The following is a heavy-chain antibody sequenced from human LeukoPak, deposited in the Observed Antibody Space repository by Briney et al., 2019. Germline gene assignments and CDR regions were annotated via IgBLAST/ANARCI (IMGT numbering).Heavy chain of an antibody. CDR1: GFSFRDYW. J-gene: IGHJ4*02. CDR2: IEPDGSGK. CDR3: VTSWVRQERDF. D-gene: IGHD3-10*01. V-gene: IGHV3-7*01. Sequence: GGSLRLSCAASGFSFRDYWMSWDRQAPGKGLEWVADIEPDGSGKTYVDSVKGRFTISRDNAQQSLYLQMDTLTAEDTAVYYCVTSWVRQERDFWGQGTLVTVSS.